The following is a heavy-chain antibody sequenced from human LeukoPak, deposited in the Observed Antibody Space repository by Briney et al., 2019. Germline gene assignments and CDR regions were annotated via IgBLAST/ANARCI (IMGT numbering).Heavy chain of an antibody. CDR1: GFTLGSHD. D-gene: IGHD5-18*01. Sequence: GGSLRLSCTASGFTLGSHDMHWVRQIPGHGLEWVAAVSSGFHAFFADSVQGRFTVSREDARNSLYLQMNSLRAGDTAVYYCVREARGYHYTYFDYWGQGILVTVSS. J-gene: IGHJ4*02. CDR2: VSSGFHA. CDR3: VREARGYHYTYFDY. V-gene: IGHV3-13*01.